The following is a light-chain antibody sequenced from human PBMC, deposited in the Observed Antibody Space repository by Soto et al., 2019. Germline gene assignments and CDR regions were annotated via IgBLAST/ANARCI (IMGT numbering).Light chain of an antibody. CDR2: GAS. V-gene: IGKV3-15*01. CDR3: QQYNNWVRT. CDR1: QSVSSN. Sequence: EIVMTQSPATLSVSPGERATLACRASQSVSSNLAWYQQKPGQAPRLLIYGASTRATGIPARFSGSGSGTEFTLTISSLQSEDFAVYYCQQYNNWVRTLGKGTKVEIK. J-gene: IGKJ1*01.